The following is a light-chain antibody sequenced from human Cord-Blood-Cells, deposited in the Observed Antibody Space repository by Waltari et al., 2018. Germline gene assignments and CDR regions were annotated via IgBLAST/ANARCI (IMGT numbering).Light chain of an antibody. Sequence: DIQMTQSPSSLSASVGDRVTITCRASQSISSYLNWYQQKPGKAPKLLIYAASSLQSGVPSRFSGSGAGTDFTLTISSRQPEDVATYYCQQSYSTWTFGQGTKVEIK. J-gene: IGKJ1*01. CDR2: AAS. CDR1: QSISSY. CDR3: QQSYSTWT. V-gene: IGKV1-39*01.